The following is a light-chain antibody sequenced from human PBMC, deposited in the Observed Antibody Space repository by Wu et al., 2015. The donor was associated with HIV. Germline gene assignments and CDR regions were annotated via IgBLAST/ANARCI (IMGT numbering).Light chain of an antibody. CDR2: DAS. CDR3: HQRTNWPPGGT. J-gene: IGKJ1*01. Sequence: EIVLTQSPITLSLSPGERATLSCRASQSVSSHLAWYQQRPGQAPRLLIYDASNRAADIPARFSGSGSGTDFTLTISRLEPEDFAVYFCHQRTNWPPGGTFGQGTEGGKSN. V-gene: IGKV3-11*01. CDR1: QSVSSH.